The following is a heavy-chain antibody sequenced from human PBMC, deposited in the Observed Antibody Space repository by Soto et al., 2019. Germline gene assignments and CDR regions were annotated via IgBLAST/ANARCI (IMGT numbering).Heavy chain of an antibody. Sequence: GGSLRLSCAASGFTFSSYSMNWVRQAPGKGLEWVSSISGISSYIFYADSMKDRFTISRDNAKNSLYLQMNSLRAEDTAVYYCARSHSTVNWFDPWGQGTLVTVSS. CDR2: ISGISSYI. D-gene: IGHD6-13*01. CDR3: ARSHSTVNWFDP. V-gene: IGHV3-21*01. CDR1: GFTFSSYS. J-gene: IGHJ5*02.